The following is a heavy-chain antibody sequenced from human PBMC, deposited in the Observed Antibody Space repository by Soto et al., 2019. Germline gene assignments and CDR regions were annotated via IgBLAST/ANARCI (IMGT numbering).Heavy chain of an antibody. J-gene: IGHJ4*02. D-gene: IGHD6-13*01. Sequence: EVQVVETGGGLIQPGGSLRLSCAASGFSVGSNYMSWVRQAPGKGLQWVSIIHSGGNTFYADSVRGRFTISRDDSENTLFLQMNSLRAEDTAVYYCTRAGTSSSWNYFDYWGQGTLVTVSA. CDR3: TRAGTSSSWNYFDY. CDR2: IHSGGNT. V-gene: IGHV3-53*02. CDR1: GFSVGSNY.